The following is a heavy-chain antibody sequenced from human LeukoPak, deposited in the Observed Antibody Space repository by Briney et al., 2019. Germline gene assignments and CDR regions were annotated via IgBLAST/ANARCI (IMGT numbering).Heavy chain of an antibody. CDR3: AMAPAAGDY. CDR1: GFTFSSYS. J-gene: IGHJ4*02. Sequence: KAGGSLRLSCAASGFTFSSYSMNWVRQAPGKGPEWASSISSSSSYIYYADSVKGRFTISRDNAKNSLYLQMNSLRAEDTAAYYCAMAPAAGDYWGQGTLVTVSS. CDR2: ISSSSSYI. D-gene: IGHD6-13*01. V-gene: IGHV3-21*01.